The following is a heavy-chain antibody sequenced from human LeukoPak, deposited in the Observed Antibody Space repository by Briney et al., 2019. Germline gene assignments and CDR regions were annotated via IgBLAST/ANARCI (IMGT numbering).Heavy chain of an antibody. Sequence: GGSLRLSCAASGFTFSSYSMNWVRQAPGKGLEWVSSISSRSSYIYYADSVKGRFTISRDNAKNSLYLQMNSLRAEDTAVYYCARWYSSGWYSDYWGQGTLVTVS. CDR2: ISSRSSYI. D-gene: IGHD6-19*01. CDR3: ARWYSSGWYSDY. CDR1: GFTFSSYS. V-gene: IGHV3-21*01. J-gene: IGHJ4*02.